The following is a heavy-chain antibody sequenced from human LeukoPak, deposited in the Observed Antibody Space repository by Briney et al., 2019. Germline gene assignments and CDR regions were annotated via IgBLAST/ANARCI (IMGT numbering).Heavy chain of an antibody. Sequence: PGGSLRLSCAASGFTFSRYGMSWVRQAPGKGLEWVSYISSSGSTIYYADSVKGRFTISRDNAKNSLYLQMNSLRAEDTAVYYCARALRGGTFDYWGQGTLVTVSS. CDR2: ISSSGSTI. V-gene: IGHV3-48*04. CDR3: ARALRGGTFDY. J-gene: IGHJ4*02. CDR1: GFTFSRYG. D-gene: IGHD1-1*01.